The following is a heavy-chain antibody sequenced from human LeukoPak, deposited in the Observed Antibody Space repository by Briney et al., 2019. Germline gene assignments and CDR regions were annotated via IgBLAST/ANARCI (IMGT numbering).Heavy chain of an antibody. D-gene: IGHD2-15*01. CDR3: ARLYCSGGTCYSDRGAFDI. J-gene: IGHJ3*02. Sequence: SETLSLTCAVYGGSFSGYYWSWIRQPPGKGLEWIGEINHSGSTNYNPSLKSRVTMSVDTSKNQFSLKLSSVAAADTAVYYCARLYCSGGTCYSDRGAFDIWGQGTMVTVSS. CDR1: GGSFSGYY. V-gene: IGHV4-34*01. CDR2: INHSGST.